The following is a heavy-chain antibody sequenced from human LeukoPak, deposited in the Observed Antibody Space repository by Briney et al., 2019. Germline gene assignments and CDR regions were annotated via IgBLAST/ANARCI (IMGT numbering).Heavy chain of an antibody. J-gene: IGHJ6*02. CDR1: GFTFDDYA. CDR2: ISWNSGSI. Sequence: PGGSLRLSCAASGFTFDDYAMHWVRQAPGKGLEWVSGISWNSGSIGYADSVKGRFTISRDNAKNSLYLQMNSLRAEDTALCYCAKVHGHYYYYYGMDVWGQGTTVTVSS. CDR3: AKVHGHYYYYYGMDV. V-gene: IGHV3-9*01.